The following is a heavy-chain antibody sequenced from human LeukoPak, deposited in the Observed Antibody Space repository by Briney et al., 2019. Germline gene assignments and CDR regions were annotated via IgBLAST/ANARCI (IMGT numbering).Heavy chain of an antibody. V-gene: IGHV4-38-2*01. CDR1: GYSISSGYY. CDR2: IYHSGST. D-gene: IGHD3-3*01. Sequence: SEXLSLTCAVSGYSISSGYYWGWIRQPPGKGLEWIGSIYHSGSTYYNPSLKSRVTISVDTSKNQFSLKLSSVTAADTAVYYCARQYFWSGYWAYWGQGTLVTVSS. CDR3: ARQYFWSGYWAY. J-gene: IGHJ4*02.